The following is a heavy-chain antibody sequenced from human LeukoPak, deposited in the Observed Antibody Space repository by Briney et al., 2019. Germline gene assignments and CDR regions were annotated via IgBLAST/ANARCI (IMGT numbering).Heavy chain of an antibody. J-gene: IGHJ4*02. CDR3: VKDQGIVAAGKGDH. D-gene: IGHD6-13*01. CDR2: ISGSGGST. CDR1: GFSFSNYA. V-gene: IGHV3-23*01. Sequence: GGSLRLSCAASGFSFSNYAMSWVRQAPGKGLEWVSGISGSGGSTNYADSVQGRFTISRDNFENTLYLQMSSLRAEDTAVYYCVKDQGIVAAGKGDHWGQGTLVTVSS.